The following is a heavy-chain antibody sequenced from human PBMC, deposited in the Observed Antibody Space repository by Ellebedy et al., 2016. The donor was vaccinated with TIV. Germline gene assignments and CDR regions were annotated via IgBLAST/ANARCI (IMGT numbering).Heavy chain of an antibody. CDR2: ISHDGSVK. V-gene: IGHV3-30*18. CDR1: GFTFSIYA. J-gene: IGHJ4*02. Sequence: GESLKISCAASGFTFSIYAMRWVRQAPGKGLEWVAVISHDGSVKHYADSVKGRFTISRDNSKNTLNLQLSSLRSEDTAVYYCAKETTELTATTLYWGQGTLVTVSS. D-gene: IGHD1-1*01. CDR3: AKETTELTATTLY.